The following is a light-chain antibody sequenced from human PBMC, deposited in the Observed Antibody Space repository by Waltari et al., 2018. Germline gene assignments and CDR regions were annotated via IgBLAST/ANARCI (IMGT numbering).Light chain of an antibody. J-gene: IGLJ1*01. CDR1: SSDGGSYNF. CDR3: CSYAGSYTYV. CDR2: DVN. Sequence: QSALTQPPSVSGSPGQSVTISCPATSSDGGSYNFVSWYQQHPTQAPKLLIYDVNKRPSGVPDRFSGSKSGNTASLTISGLQGEDEADYYCCSYAGSYTYVFGTGTKVTAL. V-gene: IGLV2-11*01.